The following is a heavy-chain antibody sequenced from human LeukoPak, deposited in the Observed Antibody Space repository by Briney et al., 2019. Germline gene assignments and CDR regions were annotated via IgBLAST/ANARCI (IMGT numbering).Heavy chain of an antibody. V-gene: IGHV1-2*02. CDR1: GYTFTGYY. CDR3: ARGGQWLVLEDWFDP. D-gene: IGHD6-19*01. Sequence: ASVKVSCKASGYTFTGYYMHWVRQAPGQGLEWMGWINPNGGGTNYAQKFQGRVTMTRDTSISTAYMELSRLRSDDTAVYYCARGGQWLVLEDWFDPWGQGTLVTVSS. CDR2: INPNGGGT. J-gene: IGHJ5*02.